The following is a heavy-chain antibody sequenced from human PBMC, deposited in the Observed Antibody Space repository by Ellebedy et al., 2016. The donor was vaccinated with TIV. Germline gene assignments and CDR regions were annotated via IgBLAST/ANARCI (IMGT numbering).Heavy chain of an antibody. V-gene: IGHV4-39*01. Sequence: SETLSLTCTVPGGSLSSSPYYWGWIRQSPGKGLEWIGTVYYSGNTYHNPSLKSRVTISVDTSMNRFSLELNSVTAADTAVYYCARNVLIFTFDKWYSDLWGRGTLVTVSS. CDR3: ARNVLIFTFDKWYSDL. CDR2: VYYSGNT. D-gene: IGHD3/OR15-3a*01. J-gene: IGHJ2*01. CDR1: GGSLSSSPYY.